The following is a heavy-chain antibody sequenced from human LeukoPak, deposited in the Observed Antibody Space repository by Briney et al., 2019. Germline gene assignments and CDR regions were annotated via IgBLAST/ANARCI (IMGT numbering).Heavy chain of an antibody. D-gene: IGHD3-3*01. CDR1: GFTFSSYS. J-gene: IGHJ4*02. CDR2: ISTSSSYI. Sequence: PGGSLRLSCAASGFTFSSYSMNWVRQAPGKGLEWVSSISTSSSYIYYADSVKGRFTISRDNAKNSLYLQMNSLRAEDSAVYYCARDGGDFWSGYSPMYYFDYWGQGTLVTVSS. CDR3: ARDGGDFWSGYSPMYYFDY. V-gene: IGHV3-21*01.